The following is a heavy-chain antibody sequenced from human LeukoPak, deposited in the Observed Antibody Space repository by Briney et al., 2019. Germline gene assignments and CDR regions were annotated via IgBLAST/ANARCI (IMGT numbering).Heavy chain of an antibody. V-gene: IGHV3-23*01. Sequence: PGGSLRLSCAASGFTFSNYAMSWVRQAPGKGLEWVSPISNRAGTHYADSVKGRFTTSRDTSQNTLYLQMNSLRADDTAVYYCAIPRPYGNTWYGAIEYWGQGSLVTVSS. CDR2: ISNRAGT. J-gene: IGHJ4*02. CDR3: AIPRPYGNTWYGAIEY. CDR1: GFTFSNYA. D-gene: IGHD6-13*01.